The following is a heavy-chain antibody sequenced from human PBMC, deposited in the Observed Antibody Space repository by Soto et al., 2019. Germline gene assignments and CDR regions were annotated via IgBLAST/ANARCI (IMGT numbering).Heavy chain of an antibody. V-gene: IGHV3-33*01. D-gene: IGHD3-9*01. CDR2: LWYDESKQ. CDR3: ARDIGVTDYRLDY. CDR1: GFTFSSHG. Sequence: QVQLVESGGGVVQSGRSLRLSCAASGFTFSSHGMHWVRQAPGKGLEWVAVLWYDESKQYYADSVKGRFIISRDKSKNTLYQQMNSLRGEDTAVYYCARDIGVTDYRLDYWGQGTLATVSS. J-gene: IGHJ4*02.